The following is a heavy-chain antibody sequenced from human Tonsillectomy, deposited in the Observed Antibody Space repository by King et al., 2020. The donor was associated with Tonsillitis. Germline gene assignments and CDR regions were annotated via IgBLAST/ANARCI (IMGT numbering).Heavy chain of an antibody. D-gene: IGHD6-19*01. V-gene: IGHV1-2*07. J-gene: IGHJ4*02. CDR2: IKPDSGGA. CDR3: ARETGGWRAFDH. CDR1: GYTFSDYS. Sequence: QLVQSGAEVKKPGDSVKVSCKASGYTFSDYSINWVRQAPGQGLEWMGWIKPDSGGANYAHKFDGRVTMTRDTYIKTAYMELTGLRSDDTATYYCARETGGWRAFDHWGQGALVTVSS.